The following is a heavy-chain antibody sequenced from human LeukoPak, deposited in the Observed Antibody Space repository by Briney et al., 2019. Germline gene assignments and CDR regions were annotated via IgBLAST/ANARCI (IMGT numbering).Heavy chain of an antibody. D-gene: IGHD3-3*01. CDR2: IWYDGSNK. Sequence: PGRSLRLSCAASGFTFSSYGMHWVRQAPGKGLEGVAVIWYDGSNKYYADSVKGRFTISRDNSKNTLDLQVNSLRAEDTAVYYCATDRSYDFWSGYSTPDYWGQGTLVTVSS. CDR3: ATDRSYDFWSGYSTPDY. V-gene: IGHV3-33*01. CDR1: GFTFSSYG. J-gene: IGHJ4*02.